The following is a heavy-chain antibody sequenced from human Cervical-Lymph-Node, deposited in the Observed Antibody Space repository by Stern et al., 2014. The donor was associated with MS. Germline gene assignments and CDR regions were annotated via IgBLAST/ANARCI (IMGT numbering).Heavy chain of an antibody. J-gene: IGHJ4*02. V-gene: IGHV1-69*01. CDR2: IIPIFGTA. CDR3: ARDPESSMPARPLYY. CDR1: GGTFSTYA. Sequence: QVQLLQPGAEVKKPGSSVKVSCKASGGTFSTYAISWVRQAPGQGLEWMRGIIPIFGTANYAQKFQGRVTITADESTSTAYMELSSLRSEDTAVYYCARDPESSMPARPLYYWGQGTLVTVSS. D-gene: IGHD6-6*01.